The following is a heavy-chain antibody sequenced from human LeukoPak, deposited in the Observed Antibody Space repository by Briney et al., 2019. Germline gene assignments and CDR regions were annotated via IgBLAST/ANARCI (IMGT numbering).Heavy chain of an antibody. J-gene: IGHJ3*02. Sequence: PSETLSLTCTVSGGSISSFYWSWIRQPPGKGLEWIGYIYNSESTNYNPSLKSGVTISVGTSKNQFSLMLTSVTASDTAVYYCARHCSGGSCPLSFDAFDIWGQGTMATVSS. V-gene: IGHV4-59*08. CDR2: IYNSEST. D-gene: IGHD2-15*01. CDR1: GGSISSFY. CDR3: ARHCSGGSCPLSFDAFDI.